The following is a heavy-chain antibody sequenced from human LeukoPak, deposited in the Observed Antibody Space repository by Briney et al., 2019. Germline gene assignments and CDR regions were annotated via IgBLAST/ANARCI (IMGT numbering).Heavy chain of an antibody. CDR1: GGSISGYY. J-gene: IGHJ6*03. CDR3: ARVAIPYDISPYCDGYMDV. Sequence: PSETLSLTCAVSGGSISGYYWSWIRQSPDKGLEWIGYIYYSGSTNYNPSLQSRVTISVDTSKNQFSLKLSSVTAADTAVYYCARVAIPYDISPYCDGYMDVWGKGTTVTVSS. CDR2: IYYSGST. D-gene: IGHD3-22*01. V-gene: IGHV4-59*01.